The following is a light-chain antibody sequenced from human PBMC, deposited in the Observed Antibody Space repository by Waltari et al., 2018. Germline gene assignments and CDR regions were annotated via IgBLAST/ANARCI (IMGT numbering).Light chain of an antibody. CDR1: SSDFPPNNY. CDR3: SSYTGGSTSV. V-gene: IGLV2-14*03. Sequence: QSALTQPASVSGSPGQSITISSTGPSSDFPPNNYVPWYQQHPGKAPQLMIYDVSNRPPGVSIRFSGSKSGNTASLTISGLRAEDEADYHCSSYTGGSTSVFGTGTKVTVL. J-gene: IGLJ1*01. CDR2: DVS.